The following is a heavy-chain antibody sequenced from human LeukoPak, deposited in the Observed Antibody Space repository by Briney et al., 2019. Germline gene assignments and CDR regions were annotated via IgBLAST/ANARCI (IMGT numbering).Heavy chain of an antibody. D-gene: IGHD3-9*01. CDR3: ARIDLWGYDILTGHHFDY. Sequence: PSETLSLTCTVSGGSISSSSYYWGWIRQPPGRGLEWLGSIYYSGSTYYNPSLKSRVTISVDTSKNQFSLKLSSVTAADTAVYYCARIDLWGYDILTGHHFDYWGQGTLVTVSS. CDR2: IYYSGST. J-gene: IGHJ4*02. CDR1: GGSISSSSYY. V-gene: IGHV4-39*07.